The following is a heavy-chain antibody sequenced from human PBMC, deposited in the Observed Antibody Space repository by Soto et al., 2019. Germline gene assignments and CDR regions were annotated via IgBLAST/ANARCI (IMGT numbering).Heavy chain of an antibody. D-gene: IGHD6-25*01. CDR2: IYYSGST. CDR1: GGSISSSSYY. Sequence: PEETLSLTCTVSGGSISSSSYYWGWIRQPPGKGLEWIGSIYYSGSTYYNPSLKSRVTISVDTSKNQFSLKLSSVTAADTAVYYCAYMAAALPVYWGQGTLVTVSS. J-gene: IGHJ4*02. V-gene: IGHV4-39*01. CDR3: AYMAAALPVY.